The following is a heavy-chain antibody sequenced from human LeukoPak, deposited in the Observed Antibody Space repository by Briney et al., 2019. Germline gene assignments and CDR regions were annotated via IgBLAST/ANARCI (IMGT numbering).Heavy chain of an antibody. CDR3: ASGPKRGGDY. CDR2: ISSSSSYI. V-gene: IGHV3-21*01. D-gene: IGHD1-26*01. Sequence: GGSLRLSCAASGFTFSNFAMNWVRQAPGKGLEWVSSISSSSSYIYYADSVKGRFTISRDNAKNSLYLQMNSLRAEDTAVYYCASGPKRGGDYWGQGTLVTVSS. CDR1: GFTFSNFA. J-gene: IGHJ4*02.